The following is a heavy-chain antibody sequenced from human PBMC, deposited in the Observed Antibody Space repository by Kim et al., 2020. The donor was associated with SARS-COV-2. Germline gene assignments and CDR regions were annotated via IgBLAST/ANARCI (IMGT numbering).Heavy chain of an antibody. V-gene: IGHV3-48*03. CDR3: ARSLYCSSTSCFYGMDV. D-gene: IGHD2-2*01. Sequence: GGSLRLSCAASGFTFSPYEMNWVRQAPGKGLEWISYISTSGSTIYYADSVKGRFTISRDNAKSSLSLQMNSLRAEDTAVYYCARSLYCSSTSCFYGMDVWGQGTTVTVSS. J-gene: IGHJ6*02. CDR1: GFTFSPYE. CDR2: ISTSGSTI.